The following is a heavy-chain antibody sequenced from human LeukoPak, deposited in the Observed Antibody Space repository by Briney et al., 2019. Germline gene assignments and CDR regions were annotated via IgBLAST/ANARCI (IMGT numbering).Heavy chain of an antibody. V-gene: IGHV7-4-1*01. CDR3: ARIGYNTLDY. J-gene: IGHJ4*02. D-gene: IGHD3-3*01. CDR2: INTNTGNP. Sequence: GASVKVSCKTSGYSFTNYAIHWVRQAPGQRLEWMGWINTNTGNPSYALDFTGWLVLSLDTSVSTADLHLDSLKAEDTAVYFCARIGYNTLDYWGQGTLVTVSS. CDR1: GYSFTNYA.